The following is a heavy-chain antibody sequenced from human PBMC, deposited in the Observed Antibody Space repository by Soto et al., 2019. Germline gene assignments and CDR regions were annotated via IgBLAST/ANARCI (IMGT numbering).Heavy chain of an antibody. CDR1: GGTFSSYA. D-gene: IGHD4-17*01. Sequence: GASVKVSCKASGGTFSSYAISWVRQAPGQGLEWMGGIIPIFGTANYAQKFQGRVTITADESTSTAYMELSSLRSEDTAVYYCAREKGLRSLGYGDYYVRFDHWGQGTLVTVSS. CDR2: IIPIFGTA. CDR3: AREKGLRSLGYGDYYVRFDH. V-gene: IGHV1-69*13. J-gene: IGHJ5*02.